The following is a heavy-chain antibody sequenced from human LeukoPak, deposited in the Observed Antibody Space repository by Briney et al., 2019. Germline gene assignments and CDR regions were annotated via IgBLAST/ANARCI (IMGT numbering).Heavy chain of an antibody. D-gene: IGHD2-2*01. CDR2: IYYSGST. V-gene: IGHV4-39*07. Sequence: SETLSLTCTVSGGSISSSYYWGWIRQPPGKGLEWIGSIYYSGSTYYNPSLESRVTVSVDTSKNQFSLKLSSVTAADTAVYYCATQRACSSTSCLSDYWGQGTLVTVSS. CDR1: GGSISSSYY. CDR3: ATQRACSSTSCLSDY. J-gene: IGHJ4*02.